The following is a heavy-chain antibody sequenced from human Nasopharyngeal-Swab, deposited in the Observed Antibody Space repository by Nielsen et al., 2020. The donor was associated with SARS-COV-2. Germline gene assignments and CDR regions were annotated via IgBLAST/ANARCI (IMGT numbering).Heavy chain of an antibody. CDR2: ISVHNGRT. CDR3: ARDSLLYCNSLTCSGVEGFDL. Sequence: ASVKVSCKTSGYIFTGYGLSWVRQAPEQGLEWMGWISVHNGRTNYAQKFQDRVTVTADTSPFTAYMELRSLRSDDTAVYYCARDSLLYCNSLTCSGVEGFDLWGQGTMVIVSS. CDR1: GYIFTGYG. D-gene: IGHD2/OR15-2a*01. J-gene: IGHJ3*01. V-gene: IGHV1-18*01.